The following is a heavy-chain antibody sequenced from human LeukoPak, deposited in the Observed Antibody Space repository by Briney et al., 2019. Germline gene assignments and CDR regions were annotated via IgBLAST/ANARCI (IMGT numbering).Heavy chain of an antibody. D-gene: IGHD3-16*01. CDR2: IDSSSTYI. CDR3: AGGADSKAH. Sequence: GGSLTLSCAASGFTFSDYSMNWVRQAPGKGLEWVGCIDSSSTYIYYADPVKGRFTISRHNDKNSVYVQKNSLRAEDRAVYHCAGGADSKAHWGQGTLVTVSS. J-gene: IGHJ4*02. CDR1: GFTFSDYS. V-gene: IGHV3-21*01.